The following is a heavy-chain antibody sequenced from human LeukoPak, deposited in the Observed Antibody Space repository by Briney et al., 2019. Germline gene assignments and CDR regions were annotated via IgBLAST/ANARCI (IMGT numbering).Heavy chain of an antibody. CDR1: GFTLDNYN. V-gene: IGHV3-21*01. D-gene: IGHD2-8*01. J-gene: IGHJ6*03. CDR3: ARYAEVYYYIDV. CDR2: IRSYSSYI. Sequence: GGSLRLSCEASGFTLDNYNFNWVRQAPGMGLEWVASIRSYSSYIHYVDSVKGRFTISRDDAKKSLYLQMNSLRAEDTAVYFCARYAEVYYYIDVWGTGTTVTVSS.